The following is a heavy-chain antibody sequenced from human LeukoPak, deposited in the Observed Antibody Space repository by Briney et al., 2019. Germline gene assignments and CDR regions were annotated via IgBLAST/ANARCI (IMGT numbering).Heavy chain of an antibody. CDR3: TRRDWYRLDYMDV. Sequence: PGGSLRLSCAASGFTFSGSAMHWVRQASGKGLEWVGRIRSKANSYATAYAASVKGRFTISRDDSKNTAYLQMNSLKTEDTAVYYCTRRDWYRLDYMDVWGKGTTVTVSS. CDR2: IRSKANSYAT. J-gene: IGHJ6*03. V-gene: IGHV3-73*01. CDR1: GFTFSGSA. D-gene: IGHD3-9*01.